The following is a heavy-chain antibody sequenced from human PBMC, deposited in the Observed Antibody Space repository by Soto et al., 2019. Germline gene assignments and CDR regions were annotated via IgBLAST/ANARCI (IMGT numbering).Heavy chain of an antibody. CDR2: IRGSGGST. J-gene: IGHJ4*02. CDR1: GFSFSSYA. D-gene: IGHD6-13*01. V-gene: IGHV3-23*01. CDR3: AKGEAAAATSYFAQ. Sequence: EVQLLESGGGLVQPGGSLRLSCAASGFSFSSYAMTWVRQAPGKGLEWLSIIRGSGGSTYYADSVQGRFTISRDNSKNTLYLQRNSLRSCDTATYYCAKGEAAAATSYFAQWGQGTLVTVSS.